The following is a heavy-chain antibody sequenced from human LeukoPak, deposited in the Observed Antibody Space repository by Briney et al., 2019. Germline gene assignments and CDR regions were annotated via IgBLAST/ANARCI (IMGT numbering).Heavy chain of an antibody. Sequence: GGSLRLSGAASGVTFSSYGMHWVRQAPGKGLEWVAVISYDGSNKYYADSVKGRFTISRDNSKNTLYLQMNSLRAEDAAVYYCAKAVLLPDIVVVVAATLWYYGMDVWGQGTTVTVSS. V-gene: IGHV3-30*18. CDR1: GVTFSSYG. D-gene: IGHD2-15*01. J-gene: IGHJ6*02. CDR2: ISYDGSNK. CDR3: AKAVLLPDIVVVVAATLWYYGMDV.